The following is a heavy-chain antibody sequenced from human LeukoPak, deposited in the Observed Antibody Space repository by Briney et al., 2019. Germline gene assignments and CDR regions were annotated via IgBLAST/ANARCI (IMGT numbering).Heavy chain of an antibody. J-gene: IGHJ3*02. CDR3: ARDRTYYDFWSGYPQADAFDI. CDR2: ISSSSSTI. D-gene: IGHD3-3*01. CDR1: GFTFSSYS. V-gene: IGHV3-48*01. Sequence: GGSLRLSCAASGFTFSSYSMNWVRQAPRKGLEWVSYISSSSSTIYYADSVKGRFTISRDNAKNSLYLQMNSLRAEDTAVYYCARDRTYYDFWSGYPQADAFDIWGQGTMVTVSS.